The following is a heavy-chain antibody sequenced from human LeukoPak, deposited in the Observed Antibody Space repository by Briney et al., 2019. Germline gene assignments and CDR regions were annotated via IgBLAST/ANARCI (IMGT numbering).Heavy chain of an antibody. Sequence: GGSLRLSCAASAFTFSSYSMNWVRQAPGKGLEWVSSISSSGSYIYYADSVKGRFTISRGNAKNSLYLQMNSLRAEDTAVYYCARAGVATTPAFDIWGQGTMVTVSS. CDR3: ARAGVATTPAFDI. J-gene: IGHJ3*02. CDR2: ISSSGSYI. CDR1: AFTFSSYS. V-gene: IGHV3-21*01. D-gene: IGHD4-17*01.